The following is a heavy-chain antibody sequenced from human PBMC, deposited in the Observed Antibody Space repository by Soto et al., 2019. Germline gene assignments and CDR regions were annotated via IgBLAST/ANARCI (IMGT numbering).Heavy chain of an antibody. V-gene: IGHV3-7*05. Sequence: EVQLVESGGGLVQPGGPWKLPFADPGSTSISYGLTWSPRPPGKGLEWVANIKKDGNEKYYVDSVKGRFTISRDNAKNSLYLQMNSLRAEDTAVYYCARVASLAAFYWGQGTLVTVSS. CDR2: IKKDGNEK. J-gene: IGHJ4*02. CDR1: GSTSISYG. CDR3: ARVASLAAFY. D-gene: IGHD6-6*01.